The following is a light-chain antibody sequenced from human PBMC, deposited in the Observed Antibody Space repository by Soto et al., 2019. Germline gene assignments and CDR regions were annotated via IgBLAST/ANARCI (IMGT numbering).Light chain of an antibody. J-gene: IGKJ1*01. V-gene: IGKV1-5*03. Sequence: IHMTQSPSSLPASLGDRVTITCRASQTISSWLAWYQQKPGKAPKLLIYKASTLKSGVPSRFSGSGSGTEFTLTISSLQPDDFATYYCQHYNSYSEAFGQGTKVDIK. CDR1: QTISSW. CDR2: KAS. CDR3: QHYNSYSEA.